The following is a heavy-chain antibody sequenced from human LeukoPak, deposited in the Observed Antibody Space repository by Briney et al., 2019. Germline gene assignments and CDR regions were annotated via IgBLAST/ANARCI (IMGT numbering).Heavy chain of an antibody. CDR1: GGSISSYY. CDR2: IYYSGST. V-gene: IGHV4-59*01. J-gene: IGHJ3*02. Sequence: PSETLSLTCTVSGGSISSYYWSWIRQPPGKGLEWIGYIYYSGSTNYNPSLKSRVTISVDTSKNQFSLKLSSVTAADTAVYYCARAGHSSGCLDAFDIWGQGTMVTVSS. CDR3: ARAGHSSGCLDAFDI. D-gene: IGHD3-22*01.